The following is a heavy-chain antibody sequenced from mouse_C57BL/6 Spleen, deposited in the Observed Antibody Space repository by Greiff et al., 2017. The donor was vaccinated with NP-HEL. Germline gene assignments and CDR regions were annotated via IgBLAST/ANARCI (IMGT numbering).Heavy chain of an antibody. CDR2: IDPEDGDT. CDR1: GFNIKDYY. CDR3: ARSPGYPAWFAY. J-gene: IGHJ3*01. D-gene: IGHD2-2*01. V-gene: IGHV14-2*01. Sequence: VQLQQSGAELVKPGASVKLSCTASGFNIKDYYMHWVKQRTEQGLEWIGRIDPEDGDTKYAPKFQGKATITADTSSNTAYLQLSSLTSEDTAVFYCARSPGYPAWFAYWGQGTLVTVSA.